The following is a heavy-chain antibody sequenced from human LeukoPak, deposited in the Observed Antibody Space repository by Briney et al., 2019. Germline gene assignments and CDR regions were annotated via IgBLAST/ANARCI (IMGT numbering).Heavy chain of an antibody. CDR2: ISSSSSYI. CDR1: GFTFSSYS. D-gene: IGHD2-15*01. V-gene: IGHV3-21*01. CDR3: ASQECGGGSCYYDY. J-gene: IGHJ4*02. Sequence: GGSLRLSCAASGFTFSSYSMNWDRQVPGKGLEWVSSISSSSSYIYYADSVKGRFTISRDNAKNSLYLQMNSLRAEDTAVYYCASQECGGGSCYYDYWGQGTLVTVSS.